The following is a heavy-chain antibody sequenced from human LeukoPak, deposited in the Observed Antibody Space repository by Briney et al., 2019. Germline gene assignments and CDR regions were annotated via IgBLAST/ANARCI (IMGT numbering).Heavy chain of an antibody. Sequence: ASVKVSCKASGYSFTGHYMHWVRQAPGQGLEWMGWINPKSGGTNYAQKFQGRVTMTRDTSISTAYMDISSLRYDDTAVYYCARNLWFGESSDAFDMWGQGTMVTVSS. CDR3: ARNLWFGESSDAFDM. CDR1: GYSFTGHY. V-gene: IGHV1-2*02. J-gene: IGHJ3*02. D-gene: IGHD3-10*01. CDR2: INPKSGGT.